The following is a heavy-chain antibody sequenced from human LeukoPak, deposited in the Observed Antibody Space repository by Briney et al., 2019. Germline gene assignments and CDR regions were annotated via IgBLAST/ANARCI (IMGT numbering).Heavy chain of an antibody. CDR2: IYYSGST. Sequence: SETLSLTCTVSGGSISSYYWSWIRQPPGKGLEWIGYIYYSGSTNYNPSLKSRVTISVDTSKNQFSLKLSSVTAADTAVYYCATASSGGETNFQHWGQGTLVTVSS. J-gene: IGHJ1*01. D-gene: IGHD1-26*01. V-gene: IGHV4-59*01. CDR1: GGSISSYY. CDR3: ATASSGGETNFQH.